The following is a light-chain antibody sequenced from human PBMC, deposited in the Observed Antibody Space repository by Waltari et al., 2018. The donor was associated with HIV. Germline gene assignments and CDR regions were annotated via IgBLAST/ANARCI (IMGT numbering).Light chain of an antibody. CDR2: GNS. Sequence: QSVLTQPPSVSGAPGQRVTISCTGSSSNIGAGYHVHWYQQLPGTAPKLLIYGNSTRPSGVPYRFTGSKSGTSASLAITGLQAEDEADYHCQSHDSSLSGYVFGTGTKVTVL. V-gene: IGLV1-40*01. CDR1: SSNIGAGYH. J-gene: IGLJ1*01. CDR3: QSHDSSLSGYV.